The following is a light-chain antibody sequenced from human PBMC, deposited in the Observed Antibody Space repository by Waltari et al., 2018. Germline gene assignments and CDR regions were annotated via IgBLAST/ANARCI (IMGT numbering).Light chain of an antibody. J-gene: IGKJ2*01. CDR2: DVS. CDR3: QHYDNSPRMYT. Sequence: VLTQSPDTLSLSPGERATLSCRASHTIRNINLAWYQQKPGQPPRLLIYDVSGRPTGIPDRFSASGSGTDFTLTISRLEPEDFAVYYCQHYDNSPRMYTFGQGTKLEIK. V-gene: IGKV3-20*01. CDR1: HTIRNIN.